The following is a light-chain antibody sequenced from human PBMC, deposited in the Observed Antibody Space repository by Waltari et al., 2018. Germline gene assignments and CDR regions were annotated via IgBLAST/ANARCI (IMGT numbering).Light chain of an antibody. CDR1: QSVLYSPNNKNY. CDR2: WAS. J-gene: IGKJ1*01. V-gene: IGKV4-1*01. Sequence: DIVMTQSPDSLAVSLDERATVNCKSSQSVLYSPNNKNYLAWYQQKPGQPPKLLIYWASTRESGVPDRFSGSGSGTDFTLTISSLQAEDVAVYYCQQYANTPRTFGQGTTVEIK. CDR3: QQYANTPRT.